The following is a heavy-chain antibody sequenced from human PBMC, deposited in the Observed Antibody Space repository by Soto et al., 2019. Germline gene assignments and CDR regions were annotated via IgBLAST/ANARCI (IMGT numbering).Heavy chain of an antibody. V-gene: IGHV2-26*01. D-gene: IGHD4-17*01. CDR3: ARMHVDSYQFYYAMDV. J-gene: IGHJ6*02. CDR1: GFSLTTGKMG. Sequence: GPTLVNPTETLTLTCTVSGFSLTTGKMGVSWIRQPPGKALEWLAHIFSDNERSYSTSLQGRLTISKHTSGSQVVLSMTNVDPVDTATYYCARMHVDSYQFYYAMDVWGQGTTVTVSS. CDR2: IFSDNER.